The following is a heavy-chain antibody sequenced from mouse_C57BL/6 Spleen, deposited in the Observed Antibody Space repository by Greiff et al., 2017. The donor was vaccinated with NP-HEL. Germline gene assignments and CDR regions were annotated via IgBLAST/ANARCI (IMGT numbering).Heavy chain of an antibody. D-gene: IGHD1-1*01. CDR1: GYAFSSYW. V-gene: IGHV1-80*01. J-gene: IGHJ4*01. CDR2: IYPGDGDT. CDR3: ASPGSSYAMDY. Sequence: VQLQQSGAELVKPGASVKISCKASGYAFSSYWMNWVKQRPGKGLEWIGQIYPGDGDTNYNGKSKGKATLTADKSSSTAYMQLSSLTSEDSAVYFCASPGSSYAMDYWGQGTSVTVSS.